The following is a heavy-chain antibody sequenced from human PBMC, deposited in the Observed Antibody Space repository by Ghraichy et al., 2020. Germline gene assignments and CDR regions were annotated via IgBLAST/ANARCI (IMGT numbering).Heavy chain of an antibody. CDR2: IYYSGST. J-gene: IGHJ3*02. CDR3: ARGGVVVAATLHAFDI. D-gene: IGHD2-15*01. Sequence: SETLSLTCTVSGGSISSGGYYWSWIRQHPGKGLEWIGYIYYSGSTYYNPSLKSRVTISVDTSKNQFSLKLSSVTAADTAVYYCARGGVVVAATLHAFDIWGQGTMVTVSS. V-gene: IGHV4-31*03. CDR1: GGSISSGGYY.